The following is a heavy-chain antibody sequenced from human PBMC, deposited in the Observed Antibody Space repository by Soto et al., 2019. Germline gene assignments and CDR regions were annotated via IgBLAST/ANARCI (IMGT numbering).Heavy chain of an antibody. D-gene: IGHD2-21*02. CDR1: GGTPSNSA. CDR3: ARGCGGDCYSPEAFDI. Sequence: SVKVSCKASGGTPSNSAFSWVRQAPGQGLEWMGGIIPVFGIVKYAQNFEGRVTITADESTNTAYMELSSLRSEDTAVYYCARGCGGDCYSPEAFDIWVQGTMVTVSS. J-gene: IGHJ3*02. CDR2: IIPVFGIV. V-gene: IGHV1-69*13.